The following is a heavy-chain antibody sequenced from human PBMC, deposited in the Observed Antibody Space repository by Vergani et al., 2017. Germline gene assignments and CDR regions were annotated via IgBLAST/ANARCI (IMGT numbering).Heavy chain of an antibody. J-gene: IGHJ3*02. V-gene: IGHV1-69*01. CDR3: AREELGYCSGGSCPRGAFYI. CDR2: IIPIFGTA. Sequence: QVQLVQSGAEVKKPGSSVKVSCKASGGTFSSYASSWVRQAPGQGLEWMGGIIPIFGTANYAQKFQGRVTITADESTSTAYMELSSLRSEDTAVYYCAREELGYCSGGSCPRGAFYIWGQGTMVTVSS. CDR1: GGTFSSYA. D-gene: IGHD2-15*01.